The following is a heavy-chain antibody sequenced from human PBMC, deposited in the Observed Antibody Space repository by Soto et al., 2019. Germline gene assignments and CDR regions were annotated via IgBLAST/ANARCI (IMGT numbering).Heavy chain of an antibody. D-gene: IGHD6-13*01. CDR2: IIPIFGTA. Sequence: QVQLVQSGAEVKKPGSSVKVSCKASGGTFSSYAISWVRQAPGQGLEWRGGIIPIFGTANYAQKFQGRVTITADESTSTAYMELSSLRSEDTAVYYCARRGSTEDGSSWYYFDYWGQGTLVTVSS. J-gene: IGHJ4*02. V-gene: IGHV1-69*01. CDR3: ARRGSTEDGSSWYYFDY. CDR1: GGTFSSYA.